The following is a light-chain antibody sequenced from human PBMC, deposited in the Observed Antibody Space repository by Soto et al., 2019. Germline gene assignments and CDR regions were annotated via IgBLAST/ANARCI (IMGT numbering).Light chain of an antibody. V-gene: IGKV3-15*01. Sequence: EIVMTQSPATLSVSPGERATLSCRASQSVSSNLAWYQQKPGQAPRLLIYGASTRATGIPARFSGSGSGTECTLTISSLQAEDFAVYYCQQYNNWHWTFGQGTKVDIQ. CDR1: QSVSSN. J-gene: IGKJ1*01. CDR2: GAS. CDR3: QQYNNWHWT.